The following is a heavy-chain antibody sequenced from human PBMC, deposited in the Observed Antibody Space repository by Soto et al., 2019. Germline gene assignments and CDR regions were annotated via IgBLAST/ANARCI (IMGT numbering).Heavy chain of an antibody. J-gene: IGHJ6*02. D-gene: IGHD2-2*01. CDR1: GYTFTNYG. Sequence: QVQLVQSGAEVKKPGASVKVSCKASGYTFTNYGISWVRQAPGQGLEWMGWISAYNGNTNYAQKLQGRVTMTTDTSTSTAYMELRSLRSDATAVYYCASSFTSSQWRYGMDVWGQGTPVTVSS. CDR2: ISAYNGNT. V-gene: IGHV1-18*01. CDR3: ASSFTSSQWRYGMDV.